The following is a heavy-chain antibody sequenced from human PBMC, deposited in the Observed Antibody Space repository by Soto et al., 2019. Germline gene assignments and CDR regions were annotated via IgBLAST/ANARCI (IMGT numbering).Heavy chain of an antibody. D-gene: IGHD3-3*01. J-gene: IGHJ5*02. CDR3: ATRITVFGLLIPPFDP. CDR1: VGSVNGYY. Sequence: SETLSLTCAVYVGSVNGYYWNLIRQPPGEGLEWIGEFNHIGGTHYNPSLKSRVTMSVNTSKNQFSLRLSSVTAADTAIYCCATRITVFGLLIPPFDPWGQGTQVTVSS. V-gene: IGHV4-34*01. CDR2: FNHIGGT.